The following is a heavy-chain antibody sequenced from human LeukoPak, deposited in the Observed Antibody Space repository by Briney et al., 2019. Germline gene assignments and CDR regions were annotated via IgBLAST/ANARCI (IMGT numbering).Heavy chain of an antibody. CDR2: INHSGST. D-gene: IGHD3-3*01. J-gene: IGHJ4*02. CDR1: GGSFSGYY. CDR3: AGGRASYDFWSGYLFDY. Sequence: SETLSLTCAVYGGSFSGYYWSWIRQSPGKGLEWIGEINHSGSTNNNPSLKSRVTISVDTSKNQFSLKLSSVTAADTAVYYCAGGRASYDFWSGYLFDYWGQGTLVTVSS. V-gene: IGHV4-34*01.